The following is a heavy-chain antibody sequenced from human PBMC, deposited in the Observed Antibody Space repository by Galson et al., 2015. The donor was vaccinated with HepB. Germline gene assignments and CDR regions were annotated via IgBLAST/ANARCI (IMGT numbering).Heavy chain of an antibody. CDR1: GFTFSDYY. CDR2: ISSSSSTI. D-gene: IGHD4-17*01. CDR3: ARPPLVTTVTKGPEDY. Sequence: SLRLSCAASGFTFSDYYMSWIRQAPGKGLEWVSYISSSSSTIYYADSVKGRFTISRDNAKNSLYLQMNSLRDEDTAVYYCARPPLVTTVTKGPEDYWGQGTLVTVSS. V-gene: IGHV3-11*04. J-gene: IGHJ4*02.